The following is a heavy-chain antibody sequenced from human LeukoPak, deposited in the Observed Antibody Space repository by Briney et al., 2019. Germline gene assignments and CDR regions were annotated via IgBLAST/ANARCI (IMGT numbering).Heavy chain of an antibody. J-gene: IGHJ5*02. CDR3: ARESDLVVVPADKGWFDP. CDR2: IYYSEST. V-gene: IGHV4-39*01. Sequence: SETLSLTCTVCGGSISSSSYYWGWIRQPPGKGLEWIVSIYYSESTYYNPSLKSRVTIYVDTSKNQFSLKLSSVTAADTAVYYCARESDLVVVPADKGWFDPSGQGTLVTVSS. CDR1: GGSISSSSYY. D-gene: IGHD2-2*01.